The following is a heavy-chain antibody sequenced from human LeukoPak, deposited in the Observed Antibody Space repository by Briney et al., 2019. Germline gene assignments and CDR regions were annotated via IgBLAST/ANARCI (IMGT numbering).Heavy chain of an antibody. J-gene: IGHJ4*02. V-gene: IGHV4-59*01. D-gene: IGHD5-18*01. Sequence: PSETLSLTCAVYGGSFSGYYWNWIRQPPGKGLEWIGYIYYSGSTNYNPSLKSRVTISVDTSKNQFSLKLTSVTAADTAVYYCARGAYSYGYGADYWGQGTLVTVSS. CDR2: IYYSGST. CDR1: GGSFSGYY. CDR3: ARGAYSYGYGADY.